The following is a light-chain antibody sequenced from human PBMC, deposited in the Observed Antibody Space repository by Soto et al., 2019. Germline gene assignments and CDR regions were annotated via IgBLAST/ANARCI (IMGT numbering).Light chain of an antibody. J-gene: IGLJ2*01. Sequence: QSALTQPASVSGSPGQSITISCTGTSSDVGGNTYVSWYQQHPGKAPKVMIYDVSNRPSGASNRFSGSKSGNTASLTISGLQAEDEAEYYCSSYISSSSVVFGGGTKVTVL. CDR2: DVS. V-gene: IGLV2-14*01. CDR1: SSDVGGNTY. CDR3: SSYISSSSVV.